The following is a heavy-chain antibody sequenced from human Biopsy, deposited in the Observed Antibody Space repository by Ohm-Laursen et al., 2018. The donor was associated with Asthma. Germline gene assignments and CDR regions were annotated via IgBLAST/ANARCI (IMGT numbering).Heavy chain of an antibody. J-gene: IGHJ6*02. D-gene: IGHD2-2*01. Sequence: SLRLSCAASGFTFSSYWMSWVRQAPGKGLEWVANIKKDGSEKYYVDSVKGRFTISRDNSKNTLYLQMNSLRVEDTAVYYCARGGYCTSPTCPWGRYATDVWGQGTTVTVSS. CDR1: GFTFSSYW. V-gene: IGHV3-7*03. CDR2: IKKDGSEK. CDR3: ARGGYCTSPTCPWGRYATDV.